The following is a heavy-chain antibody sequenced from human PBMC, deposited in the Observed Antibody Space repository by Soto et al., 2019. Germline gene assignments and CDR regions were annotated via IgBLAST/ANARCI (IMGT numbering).Heavy chain of an antibody. Sequence: EVQLLESGGGLVQPGGSLRLSCAASGFTFSSYAMSWVRQAPGKGLEWVSVISGSGGSTYYAASVKGRFTISRDNSKNTLYLQMNSLRAEDTAVYYCAKGQGALLAERDWFDPWGQGTLVTVSS. CDR2: ISGSGGST. D-gene: IGHD1-26*01. V-gene: IGHV3-23*01. CDR1: GFTFSSYA. CDR3: AKGQGALLAERDWFDP. J-gene: IGHJ5*02.